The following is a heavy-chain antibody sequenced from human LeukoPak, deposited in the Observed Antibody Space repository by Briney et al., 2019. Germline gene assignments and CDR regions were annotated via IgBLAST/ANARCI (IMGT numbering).Heavy chain of an antibody. CDR2: INPNSGGT. J-gene: IGHJ4*02. CDR3: ARRPDYSNYDDAFDY. CDR1: GYTFTGYY. Sequence: APVKVSCKASGYTFTGYYMHWVRQAPGQGLEWMGWINPNSGGTNYAQKFQGRVTMTRDTSISTAYMELSRLRSDDTAVYYCARRPDYSNYDDAFDYWGQGTLVTVSS. D-gene: IGHD4-11*01. V-gene: IGHV1-2*02.